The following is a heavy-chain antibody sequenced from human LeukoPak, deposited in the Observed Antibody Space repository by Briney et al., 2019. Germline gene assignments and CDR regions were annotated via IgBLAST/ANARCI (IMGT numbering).Heavy chain of an antibody. J-gene: IGHJ4*02. D-gene: IGHD3-10*01. CDR3: AREVPGYYGSGTYHIVGTYFDY. CDR2: IYYSGIT. V-gene: IGHV4-59*01. Sequence: PSETLSLPCTVSGDSISNYYWSWIRQPPGKGLEGIGYIYYSGITNYNTSLKSRVTISVDTSKNQFSLKLSCVTAADTAVYYCAREVPGYYGSGTYHIVGTYFDYWGQGTLVTVSS. CDR1: GDSISNYY.